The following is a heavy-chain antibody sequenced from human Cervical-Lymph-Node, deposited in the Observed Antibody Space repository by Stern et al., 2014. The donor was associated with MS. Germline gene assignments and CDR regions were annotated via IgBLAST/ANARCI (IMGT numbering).Heavy chain of an antibody. J-gene: IGHJ4*02. CDR1: GFKFRTLN. CDR2: VSSSNSYT. V-gene: IGHV3-21*01. CDR3: VRDRGLTTVTSYFDK. Sequence: VQLGESGGCLVEPGGSLRLSCAASGFKFRTLNISLGRQAPGKGLDCVSSVSSSNSYTYYADSVKGRFTISRDNANMSLYLQMDSLRVEDTAIYYCVRDRGLTTVTSYFDKWGQGILVTVSS. D-gene: IGHD4-17*01.